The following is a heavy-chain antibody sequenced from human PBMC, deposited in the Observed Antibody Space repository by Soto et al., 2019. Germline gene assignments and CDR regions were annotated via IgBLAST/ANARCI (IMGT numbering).Heavy chain of an antibody. CDR1: GFTFSSYS. Sequence: PGGSLRLSCAASGFTFSSYSMNWVRQAPGKGLEWVSSISSSSSYIYYADSVKGRFTISRDNAKNSLYLQMNSLRAEDTAVYYCAKLLTKKGAYGMDVWGQGTTVTVSS. J-gene: IGHJ6*02. CDR3: AKLLTKKGAYGMDV. CDR2: ISSSSSYI. V-gene: IGHV3-21*04. D-gene: IGHD1-1*01.